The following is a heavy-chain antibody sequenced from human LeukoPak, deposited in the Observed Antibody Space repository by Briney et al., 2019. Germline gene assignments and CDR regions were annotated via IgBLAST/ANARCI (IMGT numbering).Heavy chain of an antibody. CDR1: GDSFSSVTDY. J-gene: IGHJ4*02. CDR2: GDYSGGT. V-gene: IGHV4-39*07. Sequence: SETLSLTCTVSGDSFSSVTDYWAWIRQPPGKGLEWIASGDYSGGTYYNPSLESRVAISADMSKNQFSLKLSSVTAADTAVYYCAREGLWFGELLNFDYWGQGTLVTVSS. CDR3: AREGLWFGELLNFDY. D-gene: IGHD3-10*01.